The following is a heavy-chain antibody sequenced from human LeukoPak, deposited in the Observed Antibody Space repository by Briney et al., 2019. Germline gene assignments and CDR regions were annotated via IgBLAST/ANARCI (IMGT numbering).Heavy chain of an antibody. CDR1: GFTFSSYS. CDR2: IRQDGKEL. V-gene: IGHV3-7*01. J-gene: IGHJ4*02. CDR3: ARDKVSGPTLLDY. D-gene: IGHD5/OR15-5a*01. Sequence: PGGSLRLSCAASGFTFSSYSMNWVRQAPGKGPEWVANIRQDGKELYYVDSVKGRFTISRDNAKNSLYLQMDSLRVDDTAVYYCARDKVSGPTLLDYWGQGTLVTVSS.